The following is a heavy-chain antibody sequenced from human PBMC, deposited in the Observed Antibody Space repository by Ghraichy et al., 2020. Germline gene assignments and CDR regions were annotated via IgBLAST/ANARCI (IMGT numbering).Heavy chain of an antibody. CDR3: AREKLDVAAGGRGYVLDI. V-gene: IGHV3-7*03. Sequence: GGSLRLSCVPSGFTFSSHWMSWVRQAPGKGLEWVANIEQDGNAKNYVDSVEGRFTISRDNTKNSLFLQMNSLRAEDTAVYFCAREKLDVAAGGRGYVLDIWGQGTMVTVSS. CDR1: GFTFSSHW. D-gene: IGHD6-13*01. J-gene: IGHJ3*02. CDR2: IEQDGNAK.